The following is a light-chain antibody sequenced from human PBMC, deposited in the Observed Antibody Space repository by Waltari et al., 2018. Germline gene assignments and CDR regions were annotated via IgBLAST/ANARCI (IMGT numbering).Light chain of an antibody. CDR1: QSISSY. J-gene: IGKJ3*01. CDR3: QQSYSTP. V-gene: IGKV1-39*01. CDR2: AAS. Sequence: IQMTQSPSSLSASVGDRVTITCRASQSISSYLNWYQQKPGKAPKLLIYAASSLQSGFPSRWSGSGSGTDYTLTISSLQPEDFATYYCQQSYSTPFGPGTKVDIK.